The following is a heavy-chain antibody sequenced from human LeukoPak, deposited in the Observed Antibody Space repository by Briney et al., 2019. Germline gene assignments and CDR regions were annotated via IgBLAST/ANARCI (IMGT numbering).Heavy chain of an antibody. D-gene: IGHD4-17*01. CDR1: GYTFINYA. J-gene: IGHJ4*02. V-gene: IGHV7-4-1*02. Sequence: GASVKVSCKPSGYTFINYAINWVRQAPGQGLEWMGWINTNTGNPTYAQGFTGRFVFSLDTSVSTTYLQISSLETEDTAMYYCARSNNDGDYLGIGFDYWGQVALVTVSS. CDR3: ARSNNDGDYLGIGFDY. CDR2: INTNTGNP.